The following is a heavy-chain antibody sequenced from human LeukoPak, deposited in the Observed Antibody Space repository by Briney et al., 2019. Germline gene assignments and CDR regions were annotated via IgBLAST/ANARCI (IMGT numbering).Heavy chain of an antibody. J-gene: IGHJ3*02. Sequence: PSETLSLTCTVSGGSISSYYWSWIRQPPGKGLEWIGYIYYSGSTNYNPSLKSRVTISVDTSKNQFSLKLSSVTAADTAVYYCARDSPRDGYNPGAFDIWGQGTMVTVSS. CDR1: GGSISSYY. CDR3: ARDSPRDGYNPGAFDI. D-gene: IGHD5-24*01. V-gene: IGHV4-59*01. CDR2: IYYSGST.